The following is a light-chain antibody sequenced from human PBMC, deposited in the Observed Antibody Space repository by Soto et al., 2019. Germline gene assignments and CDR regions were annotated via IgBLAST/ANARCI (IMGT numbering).Light chain of an antibody. CDR1: QSINSY. Sequence: DLQMTQSPSSLSASVGDRVTITCRASQSINSYLNWYQQKPGKAPNLLIYATSTLQSGVPSRFSGSGSGTDFTLTISSLQPEDFATYYCQQSYSTFWTFGQGTKVEIK. J-gene: IGKJ1*01. CDR2: ATS. CDR3: QQSYSTFWT. V-gene: IGKV1-39*01.